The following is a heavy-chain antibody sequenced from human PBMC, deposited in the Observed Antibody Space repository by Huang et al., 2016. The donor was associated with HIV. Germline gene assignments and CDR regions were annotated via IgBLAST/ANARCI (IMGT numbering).Heavy chain of an antibody. J-gene: IGHJ5*02. D-gene: IGHD6-13*01. V-gene: IGHV4-39*01. Sequence: QLQLQESGPGLVKPSENLSLTCTVSGGSISSSSYYWGWIRQPPGKGLEWIGSIYPSGTTVVYPSLKSRFTISGDTSMTQFSRKLSSVTAADTAVYYCAAHGRIVGIPAAPLRFDPWGQGTLVTVSS. CDR2: IYPSGTT. CDR1: GGSISSSSYY. CDR3: AAHGRIVGIPAAPLRFDP.